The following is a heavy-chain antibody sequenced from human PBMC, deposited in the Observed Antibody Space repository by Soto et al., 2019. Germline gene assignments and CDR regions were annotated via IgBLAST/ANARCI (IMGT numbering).Heavy chain of an antibody. CDR3: ARQHPLDSSAWYN. Sequence: GESLKISCKGSGYTFTDYWIVWVRQMPGTGLEWXGTIXXXDXDXXXSXXIXGQVTMSVDKSISTAYLHWSSLKASDTAMYYCARQHPLDSSAWYNWGQGTLVTVSS. V-gene: IGHV5-51*01. CDR1: GYTFTDYW. D-gene: IGHD6-19*01. CDR2: IXXXDXDX. J-gene: IGHJ4*02.